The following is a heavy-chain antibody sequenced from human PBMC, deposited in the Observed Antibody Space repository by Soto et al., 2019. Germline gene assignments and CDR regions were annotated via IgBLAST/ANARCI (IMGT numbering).Heavy chain of an antibody. J-gene: IGHJ1*01. Sequence: EVQLLESGGGLVQPGGSLRLSCAASGLTFSNYGMTWVRQSPGKGLEWVSAISGSGDTYNVDSLKGRFSIYRDNSKSTLFLQMNSLRAEDMAVYYWATYDGDSRGFEYFKHWGQGTLVTVPS. CDR3: ATYDGDSRGFEYFKH. V-gene: IGHV3-23*01. D-gene: IGHD2-21*02. CDR2: ISGSGDT. CDR1: GLTFSNYG.